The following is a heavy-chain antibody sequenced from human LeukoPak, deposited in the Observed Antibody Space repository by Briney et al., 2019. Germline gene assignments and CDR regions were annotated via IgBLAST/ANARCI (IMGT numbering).Heavy chain of an antibody. Sequence: GRSLRLSCAASGFTFSNYAMHWVRQAPGKGLEWVSIISFDGSNKYYADSVKGRFTISRDNSKNTLYLQMNSLRAEDTAVYYCAKDRVVYNWNYAYYFDDWGQGTLVTVSS. CDR3: AKDRVVYNWNYAYYFDD. V-gene: IGHV3-30*18. J-gene: IGHJ4*02. CDR2: ISFDGSNK. CDR1: GFTFSNYA. D-gene: IGHD1-7*01.